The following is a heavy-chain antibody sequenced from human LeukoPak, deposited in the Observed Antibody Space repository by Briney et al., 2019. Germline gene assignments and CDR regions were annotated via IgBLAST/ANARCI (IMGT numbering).Heavy chain of an antibody. CDR3: LRGDRRDY. V-gene: IGHV3-21*06. J-gene: IGHJ4*02. CDR2: IDSSGGYM. Sequence: GGSLRLSCEASGFTFNTYSMNWARQAPGKGLEWVSSIDSSGGYMFYADSVKGRFIISRDNAKDSLYPQMNSLRVEDTAVYYCLRGDRRDYWGQGTLVTVSS. CDR1: GFTFNTYS.